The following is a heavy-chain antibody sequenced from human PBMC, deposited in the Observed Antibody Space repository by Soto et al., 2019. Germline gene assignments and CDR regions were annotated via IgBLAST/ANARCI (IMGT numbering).Heavy chain of an antibody. D-gene: IGHD3-3*01. V-gene: IGHV3-23*01. CDR2: ISYSGSNT. Sequence: EVQLLESGGGLVQPEGSLRLSCAASGFTFCSHAMSWVRQAPGKGLEWVSAISYSGSNTYYTDSVKGRFTISRDNSKNTLYLQMNSLRVEDTAIYYCAKRFTLFGEVKLSPDFDYWGQGTLVTVSS. J-gene: IGHJ4*02. CDR1: GFTFCSHA. CDR3: AKRFTLFGEVKLSPDFDY.